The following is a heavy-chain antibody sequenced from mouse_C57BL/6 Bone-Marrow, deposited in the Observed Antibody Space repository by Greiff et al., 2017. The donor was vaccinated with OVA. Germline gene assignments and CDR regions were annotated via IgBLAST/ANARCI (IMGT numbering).Heavy chain of an antibody. J-gene: IGHJ3*01. V-gene: IGHV5-4*01. D-gene: IGHD2-3*01. CDR3: ARERFYDGYYAWFAY. Sequence: EVHLVESGGGLVKPGGSLKLSCAASGFTFSSYAMSWVRQTPEKRLEWVATISDGGSYTYYPDNVKGRFTISRDNAKNNLYLQMSHLKSEDTAMYYCARERFYDGYYAWFAYWGQGTLVTVSA. CDR2: ISDGGSYT. CDR1: GFTFSSYA.